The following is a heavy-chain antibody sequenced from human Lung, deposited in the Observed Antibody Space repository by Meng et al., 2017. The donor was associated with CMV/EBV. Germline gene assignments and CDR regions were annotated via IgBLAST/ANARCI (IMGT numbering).Heavy chain of an antibody. CDR1: GFTVSNNY. CDR3: ARAESPYSSGWFSGFSYFDL. V-gene: IGHV3-53*01. CDR2: IYSGGST. J-gene: IGHJ2*01. Sequence: ESLKISCAASGFTVSNNYMSWVRQAPGKGLEWVSVIYSGGSTDYADSVKGRFTISRDNSKNTLYLQMHSLRAEDTAVYYCARAESPYSSGWFSGFSYFDLWGRGXLVTVS. D-gene: IGHD6-19*01.